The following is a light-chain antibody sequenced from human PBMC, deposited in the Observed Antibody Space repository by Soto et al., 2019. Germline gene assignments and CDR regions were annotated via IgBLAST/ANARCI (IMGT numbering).Light chain of an antibody. CDR2: HVT. CDR3: CSLTTSHTYV. Sequence: QSSLTSPASVSGSPGQSITISCTGTSSDIGHYDYVSWYQQHPGKAPKLMIYHVTYRPSGVSNRYSGSKSGNSASLTISGLQADDEADYYCCSLTTSHTYVFGSGTKVTAL. V-gene: IGLV2-14*03. J-gene: IGLJ1*01. CDR1: SSDIGHYDY.